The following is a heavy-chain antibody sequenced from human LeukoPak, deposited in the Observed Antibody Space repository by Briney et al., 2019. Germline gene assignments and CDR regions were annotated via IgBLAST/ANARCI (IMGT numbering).Heavy chain of an antibody. J-gene: IGHJ4*02. CDR2: IYYSGST. D-gene: IGHD3-22*01. V-gene: IGHV4-39*01. CDR1: GGSISSSSYY. CDR3: ARFVSGYRSKSFDY. Sequence: PSETLSPTCTVSGGSISSSSYYWGWIRQPPGKGLEWIGSIYYSGSTYYNPSLKSRVTISVDTSKNQLSLKLSSVTAADTAVYYCARFVSGYRSKSFDYWGQGTLVTVSS.